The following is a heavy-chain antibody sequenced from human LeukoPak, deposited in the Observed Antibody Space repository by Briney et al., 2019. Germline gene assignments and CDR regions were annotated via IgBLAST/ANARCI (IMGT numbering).Heavy chain of an antibody. V-gene: IGHV3-21*01. CDR3: ARDLDPVAGNPWFDP. CDR2: ISSSSSYI. D-gene: IGHD6-19*01. Sequence: GGSLRLSCAASGFTFSSYSMNWVRQAPGKGLEWVSSISSSSSYIYYADSVKGRFTISRDNAKNSLYLRMNSLRAEDTAVYYCARDLDPVAGNPWFDPWGQGTLVTVSS. J-gene: IGHJ5*02. CDR1: GFTFSSYS.